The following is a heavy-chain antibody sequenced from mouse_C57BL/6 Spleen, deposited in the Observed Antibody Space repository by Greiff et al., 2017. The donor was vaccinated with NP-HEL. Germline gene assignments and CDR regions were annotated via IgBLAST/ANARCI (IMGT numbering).Heavy chain of an antibody. J-gene: IGHJ2*01. V-gene: IGHV1-19*01. CDR2: INPYNGGT. Sequence: VQLKQSGPVLVKPGASVKMSCKASGYTFTDYYMNWVKQSHGKSLEWIGVINPYNGGTSYNQKFKGKATLTVDKSSSTAYMELNSLTSEDSAVYYCARSEGYFDYWGQGTTLTVSS. CDR1: GYTFTDYY. CDR3: ARSEGYFDY.